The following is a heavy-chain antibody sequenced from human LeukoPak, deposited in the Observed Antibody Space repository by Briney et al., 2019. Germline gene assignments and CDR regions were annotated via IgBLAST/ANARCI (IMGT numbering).Heavy chain of an antibody. CDR2: ISSSGSTI. J-gene: IGHJ5*02. D-gene: IGHD5-12*01. Sequence: GGSLRLSCAASGSTFSSYEMNWVRQAPGKGLEWVSYISSSGSTIYYADSVKGRFTISRDNAKNSLYLQVNSLRAEDTAVYYCATLPSGYDSWFDPWGQGTLVTVSS. V-gene: IGHV3-48*03. CDR1: GSTFSSYE. CDR3: ATLPSGYDSWFDP.